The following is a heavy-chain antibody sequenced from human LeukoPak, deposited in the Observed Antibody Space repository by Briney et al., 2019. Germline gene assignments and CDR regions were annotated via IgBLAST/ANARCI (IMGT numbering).Heavy chain of an antibody. CDR1: GLTFSNAW. D-gene: IGHD4-23*01. J-gene: IGHJ4*02. Sequence: GESLKISCAVSGLTFSNAWMSWVRQAPGKGLEWVGRIKSKTVGGTIEYAAPVKGRFTISRDDSKNTVYLQVNSLKTEDTAVYYCTTGPGNSGYWGQGTLVTVSS. V-gene: IGHV3-15*01. CDR3: TTGPGNSGY. CDR2: IKSKTVGGTI.